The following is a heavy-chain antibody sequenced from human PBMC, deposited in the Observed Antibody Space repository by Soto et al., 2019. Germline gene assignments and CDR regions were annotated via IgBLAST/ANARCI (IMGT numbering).Heavy chain of an antibody. V-gene: IGHV4-59*11. J-gene: IGHJ4*02. CDR2: ISYSGST. CDR1: GGSMSIHY. Sequence: SETLSLTCTVSGGSMSIHYWTWLRQSPGKGLEWIGYISYSGSTYYNPSLKSRVSISADTSKNQFSLRMNSMIAADTAVYYCARADPAASVGYWGQGTLVTVSS. D-gene: IGHD2-2*01. CDR3: ARADPAASVGY.